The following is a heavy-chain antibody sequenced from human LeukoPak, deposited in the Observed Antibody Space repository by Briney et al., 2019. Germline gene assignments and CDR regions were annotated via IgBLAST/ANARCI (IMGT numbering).Heavy chain of an antibody. D-gene: IGHD1-1*01. CDR2: IIPIFGTA. J-gene: IGHJ1*01. CDR3: ARGQPIWYNWNDVDFQH. CDR1: GGTFSSYA. Sequence: SVKVSCKASGGTFSSYAISWVRQAPGQGLEWMGGIIPIFGTANYAQKFQGRVTMTRNTSISTAYMELSSLRSEDTAVYYCARGQPIWYNWNDVDFQHWGQGTLVTVSS. V-gene: IGHV1-69*05.